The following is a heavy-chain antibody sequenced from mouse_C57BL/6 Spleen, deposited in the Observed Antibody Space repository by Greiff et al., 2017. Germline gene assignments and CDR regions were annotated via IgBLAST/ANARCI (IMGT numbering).Heavy chain of an antibody. V-gene: IGHV14-1*01. D-gene: IGHD1-1*01. CDR1: GFNIKDYY. Sequence: EVQLQESGAELVRPGASVKLSCTASGFNIKDYYMHWVQQRPEQGLEWIGRIDPEDGDTEYAPKFQGTATMTADTSSNTAYLQLSSLTSEDTAVYYCTTGGYYGSSPLDYWGQGTTLTVSS. CDR3: TTGGYYGSSPLDY. J-gene: IGHJ2*01. CDR2: IDPEDGDT.